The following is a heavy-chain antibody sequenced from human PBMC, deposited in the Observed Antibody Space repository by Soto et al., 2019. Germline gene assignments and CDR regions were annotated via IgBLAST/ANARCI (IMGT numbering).Heavy chain of an antibody. D-gene: IGHD2-2*01. CDR1: GGSISSYY. CDR3: ARVRSTSVYYFDY. V-gene: IGHV4-59*01. CDR2: IYYSGST. Sequence: SETLSLTCTVSGGSISSYYWSWIRQPPGKGLEWIGYIYYSGSTNYNPSLKSRVTISVDTSKNQFSLKLSSVTAADTAVYYCARVRSTSVYYFDYWGQGTLVTVSS. J-gene: IGHJ4*02.